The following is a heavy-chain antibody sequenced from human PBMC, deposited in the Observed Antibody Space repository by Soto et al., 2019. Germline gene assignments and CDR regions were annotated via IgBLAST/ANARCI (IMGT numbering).Heavy chain of an antibody. D-gene: IGHD1-26*01. CDR3: ARDYSGNYKVLFYLDF. V-gene: IGHV3-33*01. CDR2: IWYEGVTK. J-gene: IGHJ4*02. Sequence: QVQLVQSGEGVVKPGSSLRLSCAAPGFGFSTYAIHWSRQAPGKGLGWVAVIWYEGVTKYYSDSVRGRFTISRDNSNKTLYLQMSSLGAEDTAVYYCARDYSGNYKVLFYLDFWGQGTLVTVSS. CDR1: GFGFSTYA.